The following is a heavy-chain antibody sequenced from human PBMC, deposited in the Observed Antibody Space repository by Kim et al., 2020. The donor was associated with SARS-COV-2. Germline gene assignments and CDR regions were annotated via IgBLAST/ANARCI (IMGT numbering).Heavy chain of an antibody. Sequence: GGSLRLSCAASGFTFSSYDMNWVRQAPGKGLEWVSGIVGSGSRTYYADSVKGRFTISRDNSKNTLYLQMNSLRAEDTAVYYCAKAGGLGSRISLYWVDYWGQGTLVTLSS. J-gene: IGHJ4*02. CDR1: GFTFSSYD. CDR2: IVGSGSRT. D-gene: IGHD2-2*01. CDR3: AKAGGLGSRISLYWVDY. V-gene: IGHV3-23*01.